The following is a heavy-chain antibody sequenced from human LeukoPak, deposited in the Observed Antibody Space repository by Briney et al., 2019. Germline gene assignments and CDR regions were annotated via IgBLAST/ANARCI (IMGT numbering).Heavy chain of an antibody. D-gene: IGHD1-1*01. CDR2: ISDSGGST. Sequence: GSLRLSCAASGFTYNSYAMSWVRQAPGKGLEWVSAISDSGGSTYYADSVKGRFTISRDNSKNTLYLQMNSLRAEDTAVYYCAKDGRPFQPLDPYFDYWGQGNMVTVSS. J-gene: IGHJ4*02. V-gene: IGHV3-23*01. CDR3: AKDGRPFQPLDPYFDY. CDR1: GFTYNSYA.